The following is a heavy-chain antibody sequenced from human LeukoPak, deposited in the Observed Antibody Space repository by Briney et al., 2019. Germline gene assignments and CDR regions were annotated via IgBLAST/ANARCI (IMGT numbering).Heavy chain of an antibody. V-gene: IGHV1-2*05. CDR2: INPNSGGT. J-gene: IGHJ4*02. CDR1: GYTFSGHY. CDR3: TRSWIQLWTPDFDH. Sequence: ASVKVSCKASGYTFSGHYLHWVRQAPGQGLEWMGRINPNSGGTKYAQKFQNRVTMTSDTSVSTAYMELNGLRSDDTDIYYCTRSWIQLWTPDFDHWGQGTLVTVSS. D-gene: IGHD5-18*01.